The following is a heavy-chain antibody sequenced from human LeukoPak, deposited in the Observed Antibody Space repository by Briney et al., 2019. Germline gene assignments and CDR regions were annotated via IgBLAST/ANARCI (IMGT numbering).Heavy chain of an antibody. J-gene: IGHJ4*02. CDR3: ARDREDCTSCFYY. CDR2: ISTYNVNT. Sequence: ASVKVSXKASGYTFTSYGISWVRQAPGQGLEWMGWISTYNVNTKYAQKFQGRVTMTTDTSTSTAYMELRSLRSDDTAVYYCARDREDCTSCFYYWGQGTLVTVSS. CDR1: GYTFTSYG. D-gene: IGHD2-2*01. V-gene: IGHV1-18*01.